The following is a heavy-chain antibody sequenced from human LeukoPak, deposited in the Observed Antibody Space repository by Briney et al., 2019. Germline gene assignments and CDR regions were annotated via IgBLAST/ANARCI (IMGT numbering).Heavy chain of an antibody. CDR3: ARAQHVDTAMVNYYYYYGMDV. CDR2: IYYSGST. D-gene: IGHD5-18*01. V-gene: IGHV4-59*01. CDR1: GGSISSYY. J-gene: IGHJ6*04. Sequence: PSETLSLTCTVSGGSISSYYWSWIRQPPGKGLEWIGYIYYSGSTNYNPSLKSRVTISVDTSKHQFSLKLSSVPAADTAVYYCARAQHVDTAMVNYYYYYGMDVWGKGTTVTVSS.